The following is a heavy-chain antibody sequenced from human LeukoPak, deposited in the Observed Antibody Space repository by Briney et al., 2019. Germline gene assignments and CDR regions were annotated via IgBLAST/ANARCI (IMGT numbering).Heavy chain of an antibody. CDR3: ARGDGYYLDY. J-gene: IGHJ4*02. V-gene: IGHV4-34*01. D-gene: IGHD3-22*01. Sequence: PSETLSLTCAVYGGSFSGYYWSWIRQPPGKGLEWTGEINHSGSTNYNPSLKSRVTISVDTSKNQFSLKLSSVTAADTAVYYCARGDGYYLDYWGQGTLVTVSS. CDR1: GGSFSGYY. CDR2: INHSGST.